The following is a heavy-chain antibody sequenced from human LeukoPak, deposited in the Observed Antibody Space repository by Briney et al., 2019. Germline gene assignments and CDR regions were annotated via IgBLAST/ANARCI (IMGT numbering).Heavy chain of an antibody. D-gene: IGHD3-10*01. Sequence: VASVKVSCKASGYTFTSYDINWVRQATGQGLEWTGWMNPNSGNTGYAQKFQGRVTMTRNTSISTAYMELSRLRSDDTAVYYCARDRGAMVRGVIISDYWGQGTLVTVSS. CDR1: GYTFTSYD. CDR2: MNPNSGNT. V-gene: IGHV1-8*01. J-gene: IGHJ4*02. CDR3: ARDRGAMVRGVIISDY.